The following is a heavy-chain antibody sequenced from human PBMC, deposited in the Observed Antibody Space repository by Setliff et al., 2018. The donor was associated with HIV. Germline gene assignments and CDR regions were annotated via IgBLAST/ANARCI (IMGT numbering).Heavy chain of an antibody. J-gene: IGHJ3*02. CDR3: TTDGSYDILTGPTPGAFDI. Sequence: ASVKVSCKVSGYSLTDLSIHWVRQAPGKGLEWMGGFDPEDGETVYAQKLQGRVTMTEDTSTDTAYMELSSLRSEDTAMYYCTTDGSYDILTGPTPGAFDIWGQGTMVTVSS. D-gene: IGHD3-9*01. CDR1: GYSLTDLS. V-gene: IGHV1-24*01. CDR2: FDPEDGET.